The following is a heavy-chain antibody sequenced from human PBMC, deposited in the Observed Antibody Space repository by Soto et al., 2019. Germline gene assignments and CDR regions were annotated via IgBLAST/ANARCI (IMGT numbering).Heavy chain of an antibody. J-gene: IGHJ4*02. CDR1: GGSFSGYY. Sequence: QVQLQLWGAGLLKPTENLSLTCAVYGGSFSGYYSSWFRQPPGTGLEWIGEINHIGSTNYNPSLKSRVSRSVDTSKNQFSLKLTSVTAADTAIYYCARTLYYYNSGSPTDYWGQGTLVTVSS. CDR2: INHIGST. D-gene: IGHD3-10*01. CDR3: ARTLYYYNSGSPTDY. V-gene: IGHV4-34*01.